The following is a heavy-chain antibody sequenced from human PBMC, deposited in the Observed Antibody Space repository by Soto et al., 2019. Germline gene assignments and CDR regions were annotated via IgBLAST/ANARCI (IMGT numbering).Heavy chain of an antibody. D-gene: IGHD3-3*01. CDR2: MNPNSGNT. V-gene: IGHV1-8*01. CDR3: ARARRFLEWLERRGYGMDV. Sequence: VKVSCKASGYTFTSYDINWVRQATGQGLEWMGWMNPNSGNTGHAQKFQGRVTMTRNTSISTAYMELSSLRSEDTAVYYCARARRFLEWLERRGYGMDVWGQGTTVTVSS. J-gene: IGHJ6*02. CDR1: GYTFTSYD.